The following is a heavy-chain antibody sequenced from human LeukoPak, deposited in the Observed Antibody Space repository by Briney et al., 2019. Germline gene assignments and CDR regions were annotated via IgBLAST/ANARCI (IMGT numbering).Heavy chain of an antibody. CDR3: ARGAPRGERLGWFDP. CDR1: GGSVSSSGYS. V-gene: IGHV4-61*08. CDR2: TYYSGST. Sequence: LETLSLTCTVSGGSVSSSGYSWNWIRQPPGKTLEWIGYTYYSGSTNYNPSLKSRVTISVDTSKNQFSLKLSSVTAADTAVYYCARGAPRGERLGWFDPWGQGTLVTVSS. J-gene: IGHJ5*02. D-gene: IGHD1-26*01.